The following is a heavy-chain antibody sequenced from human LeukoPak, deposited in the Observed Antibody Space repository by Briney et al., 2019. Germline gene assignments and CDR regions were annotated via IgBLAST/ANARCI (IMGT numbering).Heavy chain of an antibody. CDR1: GYTLTELS. CDR2: FDPEDGET. Sequence: ASVKVSCKVSGYTLTELSMHWVRQAPGKGLEWMGGFDPEDGETIYARKFQGGVTMTEDTSTDTAYMELSSLRSEDTAVYYCATDHRFGYDAFDIWGQGTMVTVSS. J-gene: IGHJ3*02. D-gene: IGHD3-10*01. V-gene: IGHV1-24*01. CDR3: ATDHRFGYDAFDI.